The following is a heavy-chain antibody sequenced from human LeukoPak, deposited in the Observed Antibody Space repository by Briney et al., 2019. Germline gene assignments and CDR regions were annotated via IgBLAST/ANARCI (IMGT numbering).Heavy chain of an antibody. D-gene: IGHD3-22*01. CDR2: ISSSSSYI. J-gene: IGHJ1*01. CDR1: GYTFTSYG. CDR3: ARDSFRDSSGWHFQH. V-gene: IGHV3-21*01. Sequence: ASVKVSCKASGYTFTSYGISWVRQAPGKGLEWVSSISSSSSYIYYADSVKGRFTISRDNAKNSLYLQMNSLRAEDTAVYYCARDSFRDSSGWHFQHWGQGTLVTVSS.